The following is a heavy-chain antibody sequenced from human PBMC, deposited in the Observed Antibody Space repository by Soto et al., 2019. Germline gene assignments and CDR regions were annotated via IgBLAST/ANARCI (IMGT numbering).Heavy chain of an antibody. Sequence: SETLSLTCTVSGGSISSDYWSWIRQPPGKGLEWIGYIFYSGNTNYNPSLRSRVTISVDTSKNQFSLKLSSVTAADTAVYYCARDSGYGDPFDYWGQGTLVTVSS. CDR1: GGSISSDY. V-gene: IGHV4-59*01. CDR3: ARDSGYGDPFDY. CDR2: IFYSGNT. D-gene: IGHD4-17*01. J-gene: IGHJ4*02.